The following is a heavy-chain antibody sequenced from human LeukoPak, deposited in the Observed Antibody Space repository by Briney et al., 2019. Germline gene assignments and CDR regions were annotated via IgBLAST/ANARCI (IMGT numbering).Heavy chain of an antibody. V-gene: IGHV3-53*01. D-gene: IGHD1-26*01. CDR2: IYSGGST. CDR3: AREGEGATPYYDY. CDR1: GFTVSSNY. J-gene: IGHJ4*02. Sequence: GGSLRLSCAASGFTVSSNYMSWVRQAPGKGLGWVSVIYSGGSTYYADSVKGRFTISRDNSKNTLYLQMNSLRAEDTAVYYCAREGEGATPYYDYWGQGTLVTVSS.